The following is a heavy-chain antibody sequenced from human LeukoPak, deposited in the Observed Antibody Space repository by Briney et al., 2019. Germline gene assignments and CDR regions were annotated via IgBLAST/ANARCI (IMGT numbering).Heavy chain of an antibody. CDR3: AKEVAAVGVPYLDY. CDR2: IRERGDNT. V-gene: IGHV3-23*01. J-gene: IGHJ4*02. CDR1: GFTFSSYA. Sequence: GGSLGLSCAASGFTFSSYAMSWVHQAPGKGLEWVSGIRERGDNTWYADSVKGRFTISRDNSRSTLYLQMNSLRAEDTAIYFCAKEVAAVGVPYLDYWGQGALVTVSS. D-gene: IGHD6-13*01.